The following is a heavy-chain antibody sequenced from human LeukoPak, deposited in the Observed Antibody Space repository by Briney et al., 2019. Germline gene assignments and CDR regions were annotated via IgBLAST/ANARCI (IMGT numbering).Heavy chain of an antibody. J-gene: IGHJ4*02. D-gene: IGHD1-1*01. V-gene: IGHV1-18*01. CDR3: ARDLGELEWSYYFDY. CDR2: ISAYNGNT. CDR1: GYTFTRYG. Sequence: ASVKVSCKGSGYTFTRYGISWVRQAPGQGLEWMGWISAYNGNTNYAQKLQGRVTMTTDTSTSTAYMELRSLRSDDTAVYYCARDLGELEWSYYFDYWGQGTLVTVSS.